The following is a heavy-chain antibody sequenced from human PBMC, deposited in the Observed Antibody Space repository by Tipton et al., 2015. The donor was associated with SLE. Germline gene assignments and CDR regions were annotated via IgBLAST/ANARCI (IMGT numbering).Heavy chain of an antibody. J-gene: IGHJ3*02. CDR3: ARGHSDFWSGYYAFDI. Sequence: SLRLSCAASGFTFSTYWMSWVRQAPGKGLEWVAVISYDGSNKYYADSVKGRFTISRDNSKNTLYLQMNSLRAEDTAVYYCARGHSDFWSGYYAFDIWGQGTMVTVSS. D-gene: IGHD3-3*01. CDR1: GFTFSTYW. V-gene: IGHV3-30-3*01. CDR2: ISYDGSNK.